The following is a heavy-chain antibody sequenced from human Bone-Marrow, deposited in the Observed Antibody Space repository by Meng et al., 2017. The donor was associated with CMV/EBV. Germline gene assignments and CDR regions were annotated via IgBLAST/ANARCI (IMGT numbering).Heavy chain of an antibody. CDR2: INSNSGGT. CDR1: GYTFTGHY. D-gene: IGHD1-26*01. CDR3: ARDDLSGSYFLGY. Sequence: ASVKVSCKASGYTFTGHYMHWVRQAPGQGLEWMGWINSNSGGTNYAQKFQGRVTVTRDTSISTAYMELSRLTSDDTAVYYCARDDLSGSYFLGYWGQGTLVTVSS. V-gene: IGHV1-2*02. J-gene: IGHJ4*02.